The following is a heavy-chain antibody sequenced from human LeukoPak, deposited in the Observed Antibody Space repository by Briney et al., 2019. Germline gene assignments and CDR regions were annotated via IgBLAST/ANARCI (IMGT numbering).Heavy chain of an antibody. Sequence: ASVKVSCKASGYTLTSYGISWVRQAPGQGLEWMGWISAYNGNTNYAQKLQGRVTMTTDTSTSTAYMELRSLRSDDTAVYYCARDGSKCSGGSCYSGDAFDIWGQGTMVTVSS. CDR2: ISAYNGNT. CDR3: ARDGSKCSGGSCYSGDAFDI. D-gene: IGHD2-15*01. V-gene: IGHV1-18*01. CDR1: GYTLTSYG. J-gene: IGHJ3*02.